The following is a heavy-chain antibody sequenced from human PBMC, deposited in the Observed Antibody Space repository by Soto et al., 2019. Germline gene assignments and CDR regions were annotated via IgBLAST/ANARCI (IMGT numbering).Heavy chain of an antibody. CDR3: AKEFQWELHAFDI. V-gene: IGHV3-30*18. D-gene: IGHD1-26*01. CDR2: MGNDGITT. J-gene: IGHJ3*02. CDR1: GFTFSTYG. Sequence: QVQLVESGGGVVQPGRSLRLSCAASGFTFSTYGMHWVRQAPGKGLEWVAVMGNDGITTFYADSVKGRFTISRDNSKNNLFLQMNSLRADDTAGYYCAKEFQWELHAFDIWGQGTMVTVSS.